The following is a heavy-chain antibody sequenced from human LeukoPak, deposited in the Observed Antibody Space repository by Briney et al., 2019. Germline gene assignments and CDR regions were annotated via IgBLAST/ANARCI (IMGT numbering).Heavy chain of an antibody. CDR1: GGSLSSAGYY. V-gene: IGHV4-31*03. CDR3: ARVKVEYTSSFDC. J-gene: IGHJ4*02. Sequence: PSQTLSLTCTVSGGSLSSAGYYWSWIRQLPGKGLEWIGYIYYSGTTYYNPSLKSRHTISVDTSKKQFSLKLSSVTAADTATYYCARVKVEYTSSFDCWGQGTLVTVSS. D-gene: IGHD6-6*01. CDR2: IYYSGTT.